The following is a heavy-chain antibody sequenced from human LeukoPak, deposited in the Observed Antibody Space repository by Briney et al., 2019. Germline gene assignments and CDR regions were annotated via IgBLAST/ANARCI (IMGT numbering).Heavy chain of an antibody. CDR2: INPRSGDT. CDR1: GYIFSGYY. Sequence: ASVKVSCKASGYIFSGYYIQWVRQAPGQGLRWMGRINPRSGDTVYAQEFQGRVTLTGDTSLSTAYMELRRLTFDDTATYLCARNLTTVFESYYGMDVWGQGTTVTVSS. CDR3: ARNLTTVFESYYGMDV. D-gene: IGHD2-21*01. J-gene: IGHJ6*02. V-gene: IGHV1-2*06.